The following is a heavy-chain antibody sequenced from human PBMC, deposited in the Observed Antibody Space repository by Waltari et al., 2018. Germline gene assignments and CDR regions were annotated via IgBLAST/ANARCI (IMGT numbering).Heavy chain of an antibody. J-gene: IGHJ3*02. CDR2: INHSGST. CDR3: ARGCGVPKFLYSSGSDAFDI. D-gene: IGHD6-19*01. Sequence: QVQLQQWGAGLLKPSETLSLTCAVYGGSFSGYYWSWIRQPPGKGLEWIGEINHSGSTNYNPALKSRVTISVDTSKNQFSLKLSSVTAADTAVYYCARGCGVPKFLYSSGSDAFDIWGQGTMVTVSS. CDR1: GGSFSGYY. V-gene: IGHV4-34*01.